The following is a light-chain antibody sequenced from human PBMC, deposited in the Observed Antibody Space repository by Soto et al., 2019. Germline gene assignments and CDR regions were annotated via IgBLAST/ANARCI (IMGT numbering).Light chain of an antibody. V-gene: IGLV2-14*03. CDR2: DVS. CDR3: SSYRTSNTRQIV. Sequence: QSVLTQPASVSGSPGQSITISCTGTSSDVGGYNYVSWYQHHPGKAPKLMIYDVSNRPSGVSNRFSGSKSGNTASLSISGLQPEDEADYYCSSYRTSNTRQIVCGTWTKVTVL. CDR1: SSDVGGYNY. J-gene: IGLJ1*01.